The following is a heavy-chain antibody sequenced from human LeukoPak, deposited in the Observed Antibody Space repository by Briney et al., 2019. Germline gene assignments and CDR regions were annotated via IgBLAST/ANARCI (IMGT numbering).Heavy chain of an antibody. Sequence: GGSLRLSCAASGFTFRSYAMTWVRQAPGKGLEWVSFISGSGGGTYYADSVKGRFTISKDKSRNTLFLQMNSLRAEDTAVYYCATVPRSGYYYFDYWGQGTLVTVSS. CDR1: GFTFRSYA. CDR3: ATVPRSGYYYFDY. D-gene: IGHD5-12*01. J-gene: IGHJ4*02. V-gene: IGHV3-23*01. CDR2: ISGSGGGT.